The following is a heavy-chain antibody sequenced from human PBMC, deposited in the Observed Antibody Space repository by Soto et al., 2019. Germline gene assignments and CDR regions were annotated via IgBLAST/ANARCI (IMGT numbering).Heavy chain of an antibody. V-gene: IGHV4-34*01. Sequence: SETLSLTCAVYGGSFSGYYWSWIRQPPGKGLEWIGEINHSGSTNYNPSLKSRVTISVDTSKNQFSLKLSSVTAADTAVYYCAWSGSYSVDYWGQGTLVTVSS. CDR2: INHSGST. CDR1: GGSFSGYY. D-gene: IGHD1-26*01. CDR3: AWSGSYSVDY. J-gene: IGHJ4*02.